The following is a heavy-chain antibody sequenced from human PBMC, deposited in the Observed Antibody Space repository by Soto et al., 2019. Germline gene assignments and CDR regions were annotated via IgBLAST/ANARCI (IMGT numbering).Heavy chain of an antibody. V-gene: IGHV4-39*01. CDR3: ARQYGYCGGGSCYYFPVWLY. CDR2: IYYSGST. Sequence: SETLSLTCTVSGGSVNSGSYYWGWIRQPPGKGLEWIGSIYYSGSTYYNPSLKSRVTISVDTSKNQFSLKLSSVTAADTAVYYCARQYGYCGGGSCYYFPVWLYWGQGTLVTVSS. D-gene: IGHD2-15*01. J-gene: IGHJ4*02. CDR1: GGSVNSGSYY.